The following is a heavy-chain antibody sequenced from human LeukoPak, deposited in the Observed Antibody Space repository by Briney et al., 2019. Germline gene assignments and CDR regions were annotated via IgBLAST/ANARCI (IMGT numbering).Heavy chain of an antibody. V-gene: IGHV3-30*04. J-gene: IGHJ4*02. CDR3: ARDDPHRFDY. CDR2: ISYDGSNK. Sequence: PGGSLRLSCAASGFTFSSYAMHWVRQAPGKGLEWVAVISYDGSNKYYADSVKGRFTISRDNSKNTLYLQMNSLRAEDTAVYYCARDDPHRFDYWGQGTLVTVSS. CDR1: GFTFSSYA.